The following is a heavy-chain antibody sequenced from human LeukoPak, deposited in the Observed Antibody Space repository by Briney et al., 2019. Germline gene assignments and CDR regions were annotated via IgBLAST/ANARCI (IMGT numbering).Heavy chain of an antibody. CDR1: GFTFNSYG. V-gene: IGHV3-23*01. CDR2: ISGSSGST. D-gene: IGHD5-18*01. J-gene: IGHJ4*02. Sequence: PGGSLRLSCAASGFTFNSYGMSWVRQAPGKGLEWVSGISGSSGSTYYADSVKGRFTISRDNSKNTLSLQMNSLRAEDTVVYYCAKDFPDSYAVDYWGQGTLVTVSS. CDR3: AKDFPDSYAVDY.